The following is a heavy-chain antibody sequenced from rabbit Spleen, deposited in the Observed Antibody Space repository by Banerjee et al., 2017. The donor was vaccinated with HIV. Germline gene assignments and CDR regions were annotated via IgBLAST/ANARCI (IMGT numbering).Heavy chain of an antibody. CDR1: GFTITTNHD. Sequence: QQQLEESGGGLVKPEESLTLTCTASGFTITTNHDMCWVRQAPGKGLEWVACLEFNGGKTYYASWAKGRFTASKTSSTTVTLQMTSLTVADTATYFCTRDLHLSSNLWGPGTLVTVS. V-gene: IGHV1S45*01. CDR2: LEFNGGKT. J-gene: IGHJ4*01. CDR3: TRDLHLSSNL. D-gene: IGHD3-1*01.